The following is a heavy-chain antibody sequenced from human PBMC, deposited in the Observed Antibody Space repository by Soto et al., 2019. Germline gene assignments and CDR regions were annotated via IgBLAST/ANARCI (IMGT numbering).Heavy chain of an antibody. J-gene: IGHJ4*02. D-gene: IGHD5-18*01. CDR1: GFTFSSYS. CDR2: ISSLGSYI. V-gene: IGHV3-21*01. CDR3: ARGELWFDY. Sequence: EVQLVESGGGLVKPGGSLRVSCVASGFTFSSYSMNWVRQAPGKGLEWVSSISSLGSYIYYADSVKGRFTISRDNAKNSLYLQMNSLRAEDTAIYYCARGELWFDYWGQGTLVTVSS.